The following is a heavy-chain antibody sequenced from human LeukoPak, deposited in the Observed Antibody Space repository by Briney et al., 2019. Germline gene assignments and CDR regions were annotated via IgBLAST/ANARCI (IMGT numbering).Heavy chain of an antibody. CDR1: GGSVNYYY. CDR3: ARRMGTSSWLDY. Sequence: PSETLSLTCTVSGGSVNYYYWSWIRQPPGKGLEWIGYIYSSGSTNYNPSLDSRAVISIDTSKNQFSLNLRSVTAADTAVYFCARRMGTSSWLDYWGQGTLVTVSS. D-gene: IGHD2-2*01. CDR2: IYSSGST. J-gene: IGHJ4*02. V-gene: IGHV4-59*02.